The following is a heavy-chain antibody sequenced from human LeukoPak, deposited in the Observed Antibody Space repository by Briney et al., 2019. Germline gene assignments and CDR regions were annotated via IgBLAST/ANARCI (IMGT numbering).Heavy chain of an antibody. CDR3: ARDQYDTWSRRGNFDS. CDR1: GFTFGKYW. V-gene: IGHV3-7*03. CDR2: IKLGGSEK. Sequence: GGSLRLSCVASGFTFGKYWMSWVRQAPGKGLEWVANIKLGGSEKNYVDSVKSRFTISRDNTKNSLYLQMNSLRVEDTAVFYCARDQYDTWSRRGNFDSWGQGTLVIVSS. J-gene: IGHJ4*02. D-gene: IGHD3-3*01.